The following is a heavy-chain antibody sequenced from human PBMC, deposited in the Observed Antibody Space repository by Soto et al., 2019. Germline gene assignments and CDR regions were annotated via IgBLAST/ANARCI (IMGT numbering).Heavy chain of an antibody. CDR3: ARDWMHRAGNIYYFDH. J-gene: IGHJ4*02. Sequence: QVQLVESGGGVVQAGRSLRLSCAASGFTFSDYGIHWVRQAPGKGLEWVAGISYDGGSKYYADSVKGRFTISRDNSENSLYMQMDSLRPEDTAFSYCARDWMHRAGNIYYFDHWGQGTLVTVSS. V-gene: IGHV3-30*03. D-gene: IGHD1-1*01. CDR1: GFTFSDYG. CDR2: ISYDGGSK.